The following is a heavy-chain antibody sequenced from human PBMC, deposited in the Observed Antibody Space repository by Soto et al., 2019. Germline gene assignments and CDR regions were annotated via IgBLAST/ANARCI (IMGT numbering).Heavy chain of an antibody. CDR3: VRINRWLQLLLDY. J-gene: IGHJ4*02. Sequence: EVQLVESGGGLVQPGGSLRLSCSASGFTFSSYAMHWVRQAPGKGLEYVSAISSNGGSTYYADSVKGRFTISRDNSKNTLYLQMSSLRAEYTAVYYCVRINRWLQLLLDYWGQGTLVTVSS. CDR2: ISSNGGST. CDR1: GFTFSSYA. V-gene: IGHV3-64D*06. D-gene: IGHD5-12*01.